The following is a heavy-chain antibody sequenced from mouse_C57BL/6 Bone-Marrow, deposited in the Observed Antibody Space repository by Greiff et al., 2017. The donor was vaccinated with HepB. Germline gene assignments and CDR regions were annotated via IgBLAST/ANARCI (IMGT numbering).Heavy chain of an antibody. J-gene: IGHJ4*01. V-gene: IGHV1-55*01. CDR3: ARLLIYYYGSSYYAMDY. CDR2: IYPGSGST. CDR1: GYTFTSYW. Sequence: QVQLQQPGAELVKPGASVKMSCKASGYTFTSYWITWVKQRPGQGLEWIGDIYPGSGSTNYNEKFKSKATLTVDTSSSTAYMQLSSLTSEDSAVYYCARLLIYYYGSSYYAMDYWGQGTSVTVSS. D-gene: IGHD1-1*01.